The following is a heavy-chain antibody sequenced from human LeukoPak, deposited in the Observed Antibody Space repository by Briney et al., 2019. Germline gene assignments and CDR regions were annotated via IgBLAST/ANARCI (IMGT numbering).Heavy chain of an antibody. CDR2: IKQDGSEK. V-gene: IGHV3-7*01. J-gene: IGHJ5*02. D-gene: IGHD5-18*01. CDR3: ARDKGYSYGYGLKYTWFDP. CDR1: GFTFSSYW. Sequence: PGGSLRLPCAASGFTFSSYWMSWVRQAPGKGLEWVANIKQDGSEKYYVDSVKGRFTISRDNAKNSLYLQMNSLRAEDTAVYYCARDKGYSYGYGLKYTWFDPWGQGTLVTVSS.